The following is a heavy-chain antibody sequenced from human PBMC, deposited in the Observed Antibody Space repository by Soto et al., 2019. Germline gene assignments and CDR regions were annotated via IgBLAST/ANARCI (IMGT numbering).Heavy chain of an antibody. J-gene: IGHJ6*02. D-gene: IGHD3-10*01. CDR1: GGTFSSYA. V-gene: IGHV1-69*12. Sequence: QVQLVQSGAEVKKPGSSVKVSCKASGGTFSSYAITWVRQAPGQGLEWMGGIIPVFGTSNYAQKFQGRVTITADESXXTXYXXLSSLRSEDTAVYYCARGIPRYFKSGSYYNGGMDVWGQGTTVTVSS. CDR2: IIPVFGTS. CDR3: ARGIPRYFKSGSYYNGGMDV.